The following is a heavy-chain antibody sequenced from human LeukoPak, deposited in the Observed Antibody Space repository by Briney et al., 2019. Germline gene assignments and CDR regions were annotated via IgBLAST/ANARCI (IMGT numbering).Heavy chain of an antibody. CDR2: ISSSSSYI. D-gene: IGHD6-19*01. V-gene: IGHV3-21*04. Sequence: GGSLRLSCAASGFTFSSYSMNWVRQAPGKGLEWVSSISSSSSYIYYADSVKGRFTISRDNAKNSLYLQMNSLRTEDTALYYCAKEVIAVAGFYYYGMDVWGQGTTVTVSS. CDR1: GFTFSSYS. J-gene: IGHJ6*02. CDR3: AKEVIAVAGFYYYGMDV.